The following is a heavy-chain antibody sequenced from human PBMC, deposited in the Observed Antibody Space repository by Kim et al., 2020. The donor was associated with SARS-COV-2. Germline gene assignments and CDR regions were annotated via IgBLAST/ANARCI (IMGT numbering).Heavy chain of an antibody. Sequence: ASVKVSCKASGYTFTSYGISWVRQAPGQGLEWMGWISAYNGNTNYAQKLQGRVTMTTDTSTSTAYMELRSLRSDDTAVYYCAWYDFWSGYYHLDYWGQGTLVTVSS. D-gene: IGHD3-3*01. CDR1: GYTFTSYG. J-gene: IGHJ4*02. V-gene: IGHV1-18*01. CDR2: ISAYNGNT. CDR3: AWYDFWSGYYHLDY.